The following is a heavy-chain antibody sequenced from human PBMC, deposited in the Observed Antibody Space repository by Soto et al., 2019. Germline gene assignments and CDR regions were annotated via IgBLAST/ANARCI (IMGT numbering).Heavy chain of an antibody. V-gene: IGHV4-31*03. D-gene: IGHD3-22*01. J-gene: IGHJ3*02. CDR1: GGSISSGGYY. CDR2: IYYSGST. CDR3: ARLKDRRADSSGYYLVWAFDI. Sequence: SETLSLTCTVSGGSISSGGYYWSWIRQHPGKGLEWIGYIYYSGSTYYNPSLKSRVTISVDTSKNQFSLKLSSVTAADTAVYYCARLKDRRADSSGYYLVWAFDIWGQGTMVTVSS.